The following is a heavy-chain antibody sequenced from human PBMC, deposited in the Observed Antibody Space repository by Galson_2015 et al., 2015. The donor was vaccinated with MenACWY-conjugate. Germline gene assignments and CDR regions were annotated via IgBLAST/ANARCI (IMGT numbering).Heavy chain of an antibody. V-gene: IGHV5-10-1*01. D-gene: IGHD6-19*01. CDR1: GYRFASYW. J-gene: IGHJ4*02. Sequence: QSGAEVKKSGESLRISCEVSGYRFASYWIDWVRQKPDKGLEWMGRIDPSDSQTSYNPSFEGHVTLSADRSINTAFLQWNTLRASDTATYYCARETGTGWTNFDFWGQGTLVTVSS. CDR3: ARETGTGWTNFDF. CDR2: IDPSDSQT.